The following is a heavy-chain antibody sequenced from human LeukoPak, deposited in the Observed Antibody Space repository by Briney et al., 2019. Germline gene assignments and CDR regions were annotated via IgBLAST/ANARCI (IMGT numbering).Heavy chain of an antibody. Sequence: ASVKVSCKVSGYTLTELSMHWVRQAPGKGLEWMGGFDPEAGETIYAQKLKGRVTMTEDTSTDTAYMELSRLRSEDTAVYYCATVHPRSTKNWFDSCGEGTLVTDS. CDR3: ATVHPRSTKNWFDS. CDR2: FDPEAGET. D-gene: IGHD5-24*01. J-gene: IGHJ5*01. V-gene: IGHV1-24*01. CDR1: GYTLTELS.